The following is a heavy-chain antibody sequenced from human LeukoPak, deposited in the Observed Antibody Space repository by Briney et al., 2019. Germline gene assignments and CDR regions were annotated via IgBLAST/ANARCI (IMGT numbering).Heavy chain of an antibody. CDR2: INPNSGGT. D-gene: IGHD3-9*01. CDR3: ARNDILTGSWCDP. CDR1: GYTFTGYY. Sequence: ASVKVSCKASGYTFTGYYMHWVRQAPGQGLEWMGWINPNSGGTNYAQKFQGRVTMTRHTSISTAYMELSRLRSDDTAVYYCARNDILTGSWCDPWGQGTLVTVSS. V-gene: IGHV1-2*02. J-gene: IGHJ5*02.